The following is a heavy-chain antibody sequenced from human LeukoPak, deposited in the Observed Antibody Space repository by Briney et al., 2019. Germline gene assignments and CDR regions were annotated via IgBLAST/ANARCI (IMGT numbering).Heavy chain of an antibody. J-gene: IGHJ4*02. D-gene: IGHD3-22*01. V-gene: IGHV1-69*01. CDR2: FFPIFGTA. Sequence: ASVKGSCKASGGTFCRYAISWGRQAPVHGVECRGGFFPIFGTANYAQKFQGRVTITADEYTSTAYMELSSLRSEDTAVYYCARDSLYYYDSSGYYNLGYWGQGTLDTVSS. CDR3: ARDSLYYYDSSGYYNLGY. CDR1: GGTFCRYA.